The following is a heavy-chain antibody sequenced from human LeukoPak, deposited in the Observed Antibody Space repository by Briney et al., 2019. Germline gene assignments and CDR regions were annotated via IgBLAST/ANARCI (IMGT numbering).Heavy chain of an antibody. D-gene: IGHD4-17*01. CDR2: ISGSGGST. V-gene: IGHV3-23*01. J-gene: IGHJ6*03. CDR1: GITFSSYG. CDR3: ARNYGQYYYYYYYMDV. Sequence: GGTLRLSCAASGITFSSYGMSWVRQAPGKGLEWVSAISGSGGSTYYADSVKARFTISRDNSKNTLYLQMNSLRAEDTAIYYCARNYGQYYYYYYYMDVWGKGPRSPSP.